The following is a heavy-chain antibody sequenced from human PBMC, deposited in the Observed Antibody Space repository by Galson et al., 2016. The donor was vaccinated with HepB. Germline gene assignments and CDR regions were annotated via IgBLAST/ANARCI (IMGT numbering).Heavy chain of an antibody. V-gene: IGHV4-34*01. J-gene: IGHJ6*02. CDR2: INHSGST. CDR1: GFIFNNFA. Sequence: LRLSCAASGFIFNNFAVTWVRQVPGKGLEWIGEINHSGSTNYNPSLKSRVTISVDTSKNQFSLRLSSVTAADTAVYYCARAAALRFFLKYGMDVWGQGTTVTVSS. D-gene: IGHD3-3*01. CDR3: ARAAALRFFLKYGMDV.